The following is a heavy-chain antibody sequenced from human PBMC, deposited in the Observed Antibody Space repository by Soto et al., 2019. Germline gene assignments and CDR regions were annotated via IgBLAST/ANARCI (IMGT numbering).Heavy chain of an antibody. V-gene: IGHV1-46*01. CDR2: INTSAGST. J-gene: IGHJ6*01. CDR1: GYTFTSYY. Sequence: ASVKVSCKASGYTFTSYYMHWVRQAPGQGSEWMEIINTSAGSTSYAQKFQGRVTMTRDTSTSTVYMELSSLRSEDTAVYYCAREVVVMVAIVGNNYYCYCMYVWG. CDR3: AREVVVMVAIVGNNYYCYCMYV. D-gene: IGHD2-15*01.